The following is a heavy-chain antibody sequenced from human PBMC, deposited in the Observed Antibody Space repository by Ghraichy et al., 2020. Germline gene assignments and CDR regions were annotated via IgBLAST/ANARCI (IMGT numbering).Heavy chain of an antibody. J-gene: IGHJ6*02. CDR2: ISGSGDST. V-gene: IGHV3-23*01. CDR1: GFTFSSYA. D-gene: IGHD2-15*01. CDR3: AKVIGYCSAGSCYYQYYYYYGMDV. Sequence: GGSLRLSCAASGFTFSSYAMSWVRQAPGKGLEWVSAISGSGDSTYFADSVKGRFTISRDNSKNTLYLQMNSLRAEDTAVYYCAKVIGYCSAGSCYYQYYYYYGMDVWGQGTTVTVSS.